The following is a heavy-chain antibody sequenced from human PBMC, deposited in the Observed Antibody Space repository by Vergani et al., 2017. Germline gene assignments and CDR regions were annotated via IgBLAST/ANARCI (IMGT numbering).Heavy chain of an antibody. J-gene: IGHJ5*02. CDR2: IYYSGST. Sequence: QLQLQESGPGLVKPSETLSLTCTVSGGSISSSSYYWGWIRQPPGKGLEWIGSIYYSGSTYYNPSLKSRVTISVDTSNNQFSLKLRSVTAADTAVYYCAREIKGSGSTGGWFDPWGQGTLVTVSS. D-gene: IGHD1-26*01. CDR1: GGSISSSSYY. CDR3: AREIKGSGSTGGWFDP. V-gene: IGHV4-39*07.